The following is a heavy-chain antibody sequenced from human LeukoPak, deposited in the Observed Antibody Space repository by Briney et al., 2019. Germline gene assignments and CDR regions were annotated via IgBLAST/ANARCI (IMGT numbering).Heavy chain of an antibody. V-gene: IGHV3-33*01. J-gene: IGHJ4*02. Sequence: PGGSLRLSCAASRFTFSSYGMHWVRQAPGKGLEWVAVIWYDGSNKYYADSVKGRFTISRDNSKNTLYLQMNSLRAEDTAVYYCARDWISGGLDYWGQGTLVTVSS. CDR2: IWYDGSNK. CDR3: ARDWISGGLDY. D-gene: IGHD2-2*03. CDR1: RFTFSSYG.